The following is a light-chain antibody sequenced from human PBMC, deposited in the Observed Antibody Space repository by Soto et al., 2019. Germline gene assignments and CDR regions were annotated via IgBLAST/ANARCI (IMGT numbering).Light chain of an antibody. CDR3: QQRSNWPPIT. J-gene: IGKJ5*01. V-gene: IGKV3-11*01. CDR2: GAS. Sequence: LTLSRATQSFSAEESASRCCPTSLSVSVYLDWYQQKPGQAPRLLIYGASSRATGIPDRFSGSGSGTDFTLTICRLEPADAAVYYSQQRSNWPPITCAQGTRLEIK. CDR1: LSVSVY.